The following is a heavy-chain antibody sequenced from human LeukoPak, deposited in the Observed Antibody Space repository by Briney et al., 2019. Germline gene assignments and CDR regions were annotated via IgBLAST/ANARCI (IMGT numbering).Heavy chain of an antibody. Sequence: GASVKVSCKASGYTFTSYGISWVRQAPGQGLEWMGGIIPIFGTANYAQKFQGRVTITADESTSTAYMELSSLRSEDTAVYYCARDYGGNLFPTDFWGQGTLVTVSS. CDR3: ARDYGGNLFPTDF. J-gene: IGHJ4*02. D-gene: IGHD4-23*01. V-gene: IGHV1-69*13. CDR2: IIPIFGTA. CDR1: GYTFTSYG.